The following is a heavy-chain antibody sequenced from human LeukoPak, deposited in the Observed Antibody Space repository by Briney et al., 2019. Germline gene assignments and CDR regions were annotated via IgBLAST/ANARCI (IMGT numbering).Heavy chain of an antibody. Sequence: GGSLRLSCAASGFTSSTYSLNWVGRAPGKGLEWVSSISSSSSYVDYADSVKGRFTISGDNAKNSLYLQMDSLRVEDTAVYYCARDPPSRGTRYFDYWGQGTLVTVSS. CDR3: ARDPPSRGTRYFDY. V-gene: IGHV3-21*01. J-gene: IGHJ4*02. CDR1: GFTSSTYS. CDR2: ISSSSSYV. D-gene: IGHD3-16*01.